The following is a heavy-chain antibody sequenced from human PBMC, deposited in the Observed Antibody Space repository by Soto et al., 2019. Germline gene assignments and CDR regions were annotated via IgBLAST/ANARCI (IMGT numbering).Heavy chain of an antibody. Sequence: QVQLVQSGAEVKKPGSSVRVYCKASGDTFSFYSINWVRQAPGLGLEWMGRINPILSMSNYAQRFQGRVTVTADKSTSTAYRELSSLRSEDTAMYYCASSYGSGYRAFDYWGQGALVTVSS. D-gene: IGHD3-10*01. CDR1: GDTFSFYS. V-gene: IGHV1-69*02. CDR2: INPILSMS. CDR3: ASSYGSGYRAFDY. J-gene: IGHJ4*02.